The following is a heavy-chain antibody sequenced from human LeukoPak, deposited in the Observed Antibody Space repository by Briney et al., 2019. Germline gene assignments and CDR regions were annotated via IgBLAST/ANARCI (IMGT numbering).Heavy chain of an antibody. V-gene: IGHV1-18*01. J-gene: IGHJ5*02. CDR2: ISTYDHDT. CDR3: VRDYFCSGGTCDDCFDP. D-gene: IGHD2-15*01. CDR1: GYTFTNYG. Sequence: ASVKVSCKASGYTFTNYGISWVRQAPGQGLEWMAWISTYDHDTNYAQKFRGRVTMTTDTSTSIAYMELRSLGSDDTAVYYCVRDYFCSGGTCDDCFDPWGQGTLVTVSS.